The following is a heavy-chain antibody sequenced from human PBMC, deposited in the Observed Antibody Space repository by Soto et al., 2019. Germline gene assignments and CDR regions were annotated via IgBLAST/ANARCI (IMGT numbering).Heavy chain of an antibody. CDR3: ARDGARAAAGPYYYYGMDV. J-gene: IGHJ6*02. CDR1: GFTFSSYA. Sequence: GGSLRLSCAAYGFTFSSYAMHWVRQAPGKGLEWVAVISYDGSNKYYADSVKGRFTISRDNSKNTLYLQMNSLRAEDTAVYYCARDGARAAAGPYYYYGMDVWGQGTTVTVSS. V-gene: IGHV3-30-3*01. D-gene: IGHD6-13*01. CDR2: ISYDGSNK.